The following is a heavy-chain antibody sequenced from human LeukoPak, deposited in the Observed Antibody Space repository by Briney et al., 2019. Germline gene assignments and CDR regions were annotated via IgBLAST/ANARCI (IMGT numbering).Heavy chain of an antibody. D-gene: IGHD3-10*01. V-gene: IGHV3-21*01. J-gene: IGHJ4*02. Sequence: GGSLRLSCAASGFTFSSYSMNWVRQAPGKGLEWVSSISSSSSYIYYADSVKGRFTISRDNAKNSLYLQMNSLRAEDTAVYFCARDFYVSGSYYNAGYWGQGTLVTVSS. CDR2: ISSSSSYI. CDR1: GFTFSSYS. CDR3: ARDFYVSGSYYNAGY.